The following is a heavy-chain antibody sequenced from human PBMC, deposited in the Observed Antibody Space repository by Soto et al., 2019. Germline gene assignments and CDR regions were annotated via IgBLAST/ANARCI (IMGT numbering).Heavy chain of an antibody. Sequence: QVQLVQSGAEVKKSGASVKVSCKASGYTFTSYGITWVRQAPGQGLEWMGWISGHNGNTNYAQMLQGRITMTIDTSASTAYMDLRSLKADDTAVYFCARGNYFDSSGPFDYWGQGTLVTVSS. V-gene: IGHV1-18*04. D-gene: IGHD3-22*01. CDR3: ARGNYFDSSGPFDY. CDR1: GYTFTSYG. J-gene: IGHJ4*02. CDR2: ISGHNGNT.